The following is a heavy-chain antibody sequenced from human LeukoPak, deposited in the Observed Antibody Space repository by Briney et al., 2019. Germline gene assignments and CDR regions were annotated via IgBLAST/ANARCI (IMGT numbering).Heavy chain of an antibody. Sequence: PGGSLRLSCAASGFTFSSYSMNWVRQAPGKGLEWVSSISSSSSYIYYADSVKGRFTISRDNAKNSLYLQMNSLRAEDTAVYYCARDALAAAGYFDYWGQGTLVTVSS. J-gene: IGHJ4*02. D-gene: IGHD6-13*01. CDR2: ISSSSSYI. V-gene: IGHV3-21*01. CDR3: ARDALAAAGYFDY. CDR1: GFTFSSYS.